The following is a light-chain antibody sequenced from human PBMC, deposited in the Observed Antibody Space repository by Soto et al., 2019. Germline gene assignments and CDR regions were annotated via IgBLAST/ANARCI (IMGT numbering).Light chain of an antibody. Sequence: QSVLDQTASVSGSPGQSITISCTGTSRDVGGSNYVSWYQHHPHRAPKLLSYEVNYRPSGVSSRFSGSKSGNTASLTISGLQAEDEADYYCSSYTSSNTLEVFGVGTKVTVL. V-gene: IGLV2-14*01. CDR1: SRDVGGSNY. J-gene: IGLJ1*01. CDR2: EVN. CDR3: SSYTSSNTLEV.